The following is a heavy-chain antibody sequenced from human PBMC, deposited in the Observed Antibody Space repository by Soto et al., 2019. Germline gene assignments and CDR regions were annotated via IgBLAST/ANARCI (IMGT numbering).Heavy chain of an antibody. CDR1: GFNLNSYA. V-gene: IGHV3-30*04. CDR2: ISYDGRRT. CDR3: ARVATAMVYDS. D-gene: IGHD5-18*01. Sequence: QVQLVESGGGVVQPGRSLTLSCAGSGFNLNSYAMHWVRQAPGKGLEWVAVISYDGRRTYYADSVKGRFTISRDTSKNTLSLQMNSLRAEDTAVYYCARVATAMVYDSWGQGTLVTVTS. J-gene: IGHJ4*02.